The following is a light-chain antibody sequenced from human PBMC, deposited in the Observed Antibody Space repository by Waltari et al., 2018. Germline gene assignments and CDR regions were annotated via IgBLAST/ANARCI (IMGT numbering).Light chain of an antibody. CDR2: DES. V-gene: IGKV3-11*01. CDR1: QSISSH. J-gene: IGKJ1*01. Sequence: ETVLTQSPATLSLSPGERAPLSCRASQSISSHLAWYQQKPGQPPRLLIYDESKSATGIPARFSCSGSGTDFTLTISSLEPEDFAVYYCQQRSNLWTFGQGTKVEIK. CDR3: QQRSNLWT.